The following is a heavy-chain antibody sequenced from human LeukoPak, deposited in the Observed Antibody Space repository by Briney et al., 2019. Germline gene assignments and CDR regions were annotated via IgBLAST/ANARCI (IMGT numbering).Heavy chain of an antibody. CDR1: GFTFSGSA. CDR3: TRVGPGCTLSCAFDI. J-gene: IGHJ3*02. CDR2: IRSKANSYAT. D-gene: IGHD2/OR15-2a*01. V-gene: IGHV3-73*01. Sequence: PGGSLRLSCAASGFTFSGSAMHWVRQASGKGLEWVCRIRSKANSYATAYAASVKGRFTISRDDSKNTAYLQMNSLKTEDTAVYFCTRVGPGCTLSCAFDIWGQGTMVTVSS.